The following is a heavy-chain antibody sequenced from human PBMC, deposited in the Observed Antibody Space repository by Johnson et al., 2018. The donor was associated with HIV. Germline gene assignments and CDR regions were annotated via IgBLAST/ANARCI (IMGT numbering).Heavy chain of an antibody. V-gene: IGHV3-33*01. CDR2: IWYDGSNK. J-gene: IGHJ3*02. Sequence: MQLVESGGGVVQPGRSLRLSCAAAGFTFSSYGMHWVRQAPGTGLEWVAVIWYDGSNKYYADSVTGRFTISRDNSKNTLYLQMNSLRAEDTAVYYCAREGFVVLPAAMRLFAFDIWGQGTMVTVSS. CDR3: AREGFVVLPAAMRLFAFDI. D-gene: IGHD2-2*01. CDR1: GFTFSSYG.